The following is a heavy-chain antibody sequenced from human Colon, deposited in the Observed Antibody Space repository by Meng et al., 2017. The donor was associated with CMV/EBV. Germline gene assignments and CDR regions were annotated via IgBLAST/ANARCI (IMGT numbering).Heavy chain of an antibody. J-gene: IGHJ5*02. CDR2: TYYRSKWYN. Sequence: SETLSLTCAISGDSVSSNSAAWNWIRQSPSRGLEWLGRTYYRSKWYNDYAVSVKSRITINPDTSKNKFSLQLNSVTPEDTAVYYCAREPPSITIFGVTGWFDPWGQGTLVTVSS. V-gene: IGHV6-1*01. CDR3: AREPPSITIFGVTGWFDP. CDR1: GDSVSSNSAA. D-gene: IGHD3-3*01.